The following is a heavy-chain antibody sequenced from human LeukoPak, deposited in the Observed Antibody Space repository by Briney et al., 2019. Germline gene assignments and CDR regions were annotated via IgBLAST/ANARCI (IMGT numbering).Heavy chain of an antibody. J-gene: IGHJ4*02. CDR1: GFTFSSYG. Sequence: PGGSLRLSCAASGFTFSSYGMHWVRQAPGKGLGWVAFIRYDGSNKYYADSVKGRFTISRDNSKNTLYLQMNSLRAEDTAVYYCAKDLVLGSSSWEYYFDYWGQGTLVTVSS. V-gene: IGHV3-30*02. D-gene: IGHD6-13*01. CDR3: AKDLVLGSSSWEYYFDY. CDR2: IRYDGSNK.